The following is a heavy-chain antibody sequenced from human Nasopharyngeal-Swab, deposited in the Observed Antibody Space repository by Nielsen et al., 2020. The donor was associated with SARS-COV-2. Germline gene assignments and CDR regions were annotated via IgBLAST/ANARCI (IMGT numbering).Heavy chain of an antibody. Sequence: ASVKVSCKASGYTFTSYDINWVRQATGRGLEWMGWMNPNSGNTGYAQKFQGRVTMTRNTSISTAYMELSSLRSEDTAVYYCARVSPLPYSSSWYYFDYWGQGALVTVSS. CDR3: ARVSPLPYSSSWYYFDY. J-gene: IGHJ4*02. V-gene: IGHV1-8*01. D-gene: IGHD6-13*01. CDR1: GYTFTSYD. CDR2: MNPNSGNT.